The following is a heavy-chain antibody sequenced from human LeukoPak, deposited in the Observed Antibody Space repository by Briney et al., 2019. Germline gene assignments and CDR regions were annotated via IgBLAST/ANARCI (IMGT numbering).Heavy chain of an antibody. CDR2: IWYDGSNK. D-gene: IGHD4-17*01. J-gene: IGHJ6*03. Sequence: GGSLRLSCAASGFTFSNAWMSWVRQAPGKGLEWVAVIWYDGSNKYYADSVKGRFTISRDNSKNTLYLQMNSLRAEDTAVYYCARGAAYGYYYYYMDVWGKGTTVTVSS. CDR3: ARGAAYGYYYYYMDV. CDR1: GFTFSNAW. V-gene: IGHV3-33*08.